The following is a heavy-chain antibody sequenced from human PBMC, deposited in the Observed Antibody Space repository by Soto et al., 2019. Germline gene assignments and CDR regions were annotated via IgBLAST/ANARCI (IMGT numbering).Heavy chain of an antibody. Sequence: QVQLVESGGGVVQPGRSLRLSCAASGFTFSSYAMHWVRQAPGKGLEWVAVISYDGSNKYYADSVKGRFTISRDNSKNTLYLQMNSLRAEDTAVYYCARGNGDSVNAFDIWGQGTMVTVSS. CDR1: GFTFSSYA. J-gene: IGHJ3*02. D-gene: IGHD4-17*01. CDR3: ARGNGDSVNAFDI. V-gene: IGHV3-30-3*01. CDR2: ISYDGSNK.